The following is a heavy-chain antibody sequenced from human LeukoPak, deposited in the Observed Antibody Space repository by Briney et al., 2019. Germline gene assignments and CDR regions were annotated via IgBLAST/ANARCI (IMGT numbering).Heavy chain of an antibody. CDR3: AKSSGTYSLWYFDL. D-gene: IGHD1-26*01. CDR2: ISTSGYGT. J-gene: IGHJ2*01. Sequence: AGGSLRLSCAASEFTVSSNYMSWVRQAPGKGLEWVSAISTSGYGTYYADSVKGRFTISRDNSKNTLYLQMNSLRAEDTAVYYCAKSSGTYSLWYFDLWGRGTLVTVSS. V-gene: IGHV3-23*01. CDR1: EFTVSSNY.